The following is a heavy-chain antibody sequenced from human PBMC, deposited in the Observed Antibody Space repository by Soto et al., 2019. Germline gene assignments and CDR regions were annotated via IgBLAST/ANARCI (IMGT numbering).Heavy chain of an antibody. CDR1: GASVSHGY. D-gene: IGHD3-22*01. CDR3: ARSYYDSTGFAVDP. CDR2: MYFGGSF. J-gene: IGHJ5*02. V-gene: IGHV4-59*02. Sequence: QMQLQASGPGLVKPSETLSLTCNVSGASVSHGYWSWIRQPPGKGLEWIGFMYFGGSFNYNPSLTSRATKSLETSKNQFSMKLTSVTASDTAVYYCARSYYDSTGFAVDPWGQGTLVTVSS.